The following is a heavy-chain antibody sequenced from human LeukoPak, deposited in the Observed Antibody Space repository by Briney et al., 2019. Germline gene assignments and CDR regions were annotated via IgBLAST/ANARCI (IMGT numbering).Heavy chain of an antibody. D-gene: IGHD3-10*01. V-gene: IGHV1-18*01. CDR2: ISAYYGNT. CDR3: ARDPNYYGSGSYYNIPPFDP. J-gene: IGHJ5*02. CDR1: GYTFTSYG. Sequence: GASVKVSCKASGYTFTSYGISWVRQAPGQGLEWMGWISAYYGNTNYAQKLQGRVTMTTDTSTSTAYMELRSLRSDDTAVYCCARDPNYYGSGSYYNIPPFDPWGQGTLVTVSS.